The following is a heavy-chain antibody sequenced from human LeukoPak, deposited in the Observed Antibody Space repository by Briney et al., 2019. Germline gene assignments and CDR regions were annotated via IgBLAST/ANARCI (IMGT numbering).Heavy chain of an antibody. J-gene: IGHJ4*02. CDR1: GGSISSYY. Sequence: SETLSLTCTVSGGSISSYYWSWIRQPPGKGLEWIGYVYYSGNTNYNPSLKTRVTISIDTSKNQFSLRLRSVTAADTAVYYCARGGEGCFDQWGQGTLATVSS. CDR2: VYYSGNT. CDR3: ARGGEGCFDQ. V-gene: IGHV4-59*01.